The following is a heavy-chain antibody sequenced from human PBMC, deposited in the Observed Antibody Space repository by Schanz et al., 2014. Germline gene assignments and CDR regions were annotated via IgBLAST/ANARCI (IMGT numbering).Heavy chain of an antibody. CDR1: GFTFSIYA. J-gene: IGHJ4*02. Sequence: EVQLVESGGGLVQPGGSLRLSCSASGFTFSIYAMHWVRQAPGKGLEYVSAISHDGDSTYYADSVKGRFTISRDNTKNTLYLQVGDLSAEDTAVYSCDKDYRGQGTLVTVSS. CDR2: ISHDGDST. CDR3: DKDY. V-gene: IGHV3-64D*06.